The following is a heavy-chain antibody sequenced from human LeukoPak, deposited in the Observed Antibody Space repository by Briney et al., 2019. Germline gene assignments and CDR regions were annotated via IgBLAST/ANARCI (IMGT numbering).Heavy chain of an antibody. CDR2: ISSSSRSI. J-gene: IGHJ4*02. CDR3: ARDFDYDFWSGYSVTPSMGYFDY. CDR1: GFTFSSYS. Sequence: PGGSLRLSCAASGFTFSSYSPNWVRQAPGKGLEWVSYISSSSRSIYYADSVKGRFTISRDNAKNSLYLQMNSLRAEDTAVYYCARDFDYDFWSGYSVTPSMGYFDYWGQGTLVTVSS. D-gene: IGHD3-3*01. V-gene: IGHV3-48*01.